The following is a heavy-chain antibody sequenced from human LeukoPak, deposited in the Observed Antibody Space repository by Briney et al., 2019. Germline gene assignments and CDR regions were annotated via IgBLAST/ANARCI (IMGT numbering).Heavy chain of an antibody. Sequence: PSETLSCTGAVYGGSCSGYYWSWIRQPPGKGREWIGEINHSRSTNYNQSLKSLVTISVDTTNNQFSLKLSSVTAADMAVYCCARLPKKYYYRSGRNLRPAYYFDYWGQGTLVTVSS. J-gene: IGHJ4*02. D-gene: IGHD3-10*01. CDR3: ARLPKKYYYRSGRNLRPAYYFDY. CDR1: GGSCSGYY. V-gene: IGHV4-34*01. CDR2: INHSRST.